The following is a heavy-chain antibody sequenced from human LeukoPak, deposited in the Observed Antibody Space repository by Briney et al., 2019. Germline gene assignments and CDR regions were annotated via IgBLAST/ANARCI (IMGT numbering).Heavy chain of an antibody. Sequence: PGGSLRLSCAASGFTFSSYAMHWLHQAPGKGLEWVAVISYDGSNKYYADSVKGRFTISRDNSKNTLYLQMNSLRAEDTAVYYCARNPTFDYWGQGTLVTVSS. V-gene: IGHV3-30-3*01. CDR3: ARNPTFDY. CDR1: GFTFSSYA. J-gene: IGHJ4*02. CDR2: ISYDGSNK.